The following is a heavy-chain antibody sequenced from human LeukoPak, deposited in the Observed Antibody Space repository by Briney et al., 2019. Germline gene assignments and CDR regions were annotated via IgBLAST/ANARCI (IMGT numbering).Heavy chain of an antibody. Sequence: PGGSLRLSCTASGFTFSSYSMSWVRQAPGKGLEWVSAISGSGGSTYYADSVKGRFTISRDNSKNTLYLQMNSRRAEDTAVYYCAKAGASIAAAHDYWGQGTLVTVSS. CDR3: AKAGASIAAAHDY. CDR2: ISGSGGST. J-gene: IGHJ4*02. CDR1: GFTFSSYS. D-gene: IGHD6-13*01. V-gene: IGHV3-23*01.